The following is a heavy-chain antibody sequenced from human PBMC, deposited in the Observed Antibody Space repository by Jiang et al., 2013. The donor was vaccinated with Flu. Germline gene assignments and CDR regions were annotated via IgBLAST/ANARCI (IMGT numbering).Heavy chain of an antibody. CDR1: GFTFSSYS. D-gene: IGHD3-22*01. J-gene: IGHJ3*02. Sequence: VQLVESGGGLVKPGGSLRLSCAASGFTFSSYSMNWVRQAPGKGLEWVSSISSSSSYIYYADSVKGRFTISRDNTKNSLYLQMNSLRAEDTAVYYCARGLKSMIVAPNGENAFDIWGQGT. CDR3: ARGLKSMIVAPNGENAFDI. V-gene: IGHV3-21*01. CDR2: ISSSSSYI.